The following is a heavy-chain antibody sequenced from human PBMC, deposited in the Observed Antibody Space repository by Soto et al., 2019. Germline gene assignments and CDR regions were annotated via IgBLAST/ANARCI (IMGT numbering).Heavy chain of an antibody. CDR1: GYTFTSYD. CDR2: MNPNSGNT. J-gene: IGHJ6*02. CDR3: ARARAYCSSTSCYMVWRGTHHYYGIQV. D-gene: IGHD2-2*02. Sequence: ASVKVSCKASGYTFTSYDINWVRQASGQGLEWMGWMNPNSGNTGYAQKFQGRVTMTRNTSISTAYMELSSLRSEDTAVYYCARARAYCSSTSCYMVWRGTHHYYGIQVWGEGHTVTLS. V-gene: IGHV1-8*01.